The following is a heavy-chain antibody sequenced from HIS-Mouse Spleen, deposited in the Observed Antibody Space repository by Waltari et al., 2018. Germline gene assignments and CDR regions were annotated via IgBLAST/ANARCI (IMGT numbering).Heavy chain of an antibody. CDR1: GRSISSSRYS. CDR3: AREIPYSSSWYDWYFDL. Sequence: QLQLQESGPGLVKPSETLSLTCTVSGRSISSSRYSWGWIRQPPGKGLEWIGSIYYSGSTYYNPSLKSRVTISVDTSKNQFSLKLSSVTAADTAVYYCAREIPYSSSWYDWYFDLWGRGTLVTVSS. J-gene: IGHJ2*01. CDR2: IYYSGST. V-gene: IGHV4-39*07. D-gene: IGHD6-13*01.